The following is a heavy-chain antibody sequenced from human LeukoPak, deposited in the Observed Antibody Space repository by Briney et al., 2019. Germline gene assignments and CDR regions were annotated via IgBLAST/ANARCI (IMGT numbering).Heavy chain of an antibody. J-gene: IGHJ4*02. Sequence: GGSLRLSCAASGFTFSSYWMSWVRQAAGKWLEWVANIKQDGSEKYYVDSVKGRFTISRDNAKNSLYLQMNSLRDEDTAVYYCEAAGKEVDYWGQGTLVTVSS. CDR2: IKQDGSEK. CDR3: EAAGKEVDY. CDR1: GFTFSSYW. V-gene: IGHV3-7*03. D-gene: IGHD6-13*01.